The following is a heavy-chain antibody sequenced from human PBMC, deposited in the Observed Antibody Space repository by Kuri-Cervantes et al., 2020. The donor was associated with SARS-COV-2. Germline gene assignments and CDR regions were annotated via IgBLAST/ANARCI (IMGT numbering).Heavy chain of an antibody. J-gene: IGHJ6*02. CDR2: ISSNSSTI. D-gene: IGHD1-26*01. CDR3: AREAPCRIVGAICYGMDV. CDR1: GFTFSSYS. V-gene: IGHV3-48*02. Sequence: GGSLRLSCAVSGFTFSSYSMNWVRQAPGKGLEWVSYISSNSSTIYYADSVNGRFTISRDNAKNSLYLQMNSLRDEDTAVYYCAREAPCRIVGAICYGMDVWGQGTTVTVSS.